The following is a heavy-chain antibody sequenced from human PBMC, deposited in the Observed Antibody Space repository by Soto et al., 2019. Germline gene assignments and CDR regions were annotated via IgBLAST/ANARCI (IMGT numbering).Heavy chain of an antibody. D-gene: IGHD3-16*01. CDR2: ISDDNSRT. Sequence: PGGSLRLSCAASGFTFSTFEMSWVRQAPGRGMEWVSFISDDNSRTYYADAVKGRSTISRDNSKHTLYLQMNSLTAEDAAVYACVKGGWLDFWGQGTLVTVSS. CDR1: GFTFSTFE. V-gene: IGHV3-23*01. J-gene: IGHJ5*01. CDR3: VKGGWLDF.